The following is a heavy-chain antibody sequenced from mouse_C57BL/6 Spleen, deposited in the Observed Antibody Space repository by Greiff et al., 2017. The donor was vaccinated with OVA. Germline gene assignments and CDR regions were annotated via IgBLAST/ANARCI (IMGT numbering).Heavy chain of an antibody. J-gene: IGHJ2*01. CDR3: ARSCPRNFDY. CDR1: GYTFTSYW. V-gene: IGHV1-59*01. CDR2: IDPSDSYT. Sequence: QVQLQQPGAELVRPGTSVKLSCKASGYTFTSYWMHWVKQSPGQGLEWIGVIDPSDSYTNSYQKFKGKATLTVAKSYTTGYMKLSSLTSEDSAVYYCARSCPRNFDYWGQGTTLTVSS.